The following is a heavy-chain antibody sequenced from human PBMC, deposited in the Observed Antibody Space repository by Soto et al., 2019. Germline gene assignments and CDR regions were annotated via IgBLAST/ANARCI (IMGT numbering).Heavy chain of an antibody. J-gene: IGHJ4*02. CDR2: ISGGDT. Sequence: PXESLRLSCAASGFTFNSYALSWVRQAPGKGLEWVSTISGGDTYYADFVKGRFTISRDISKNTLYLQMDGLRAEDTAIYYCTKDRETAWFPDFWGQGALVTVSS. V-gene: IGHV3-23*01. CDR1: GFTFNSYA. D-gene: IGHD3-10*01. CDR3: TKDRETAWFPDF.